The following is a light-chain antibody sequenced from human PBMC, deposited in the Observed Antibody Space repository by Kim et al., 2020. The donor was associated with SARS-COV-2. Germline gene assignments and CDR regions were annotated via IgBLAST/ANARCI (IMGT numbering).Light chain of an antibody. CDR2: GAS. J-gene: IGKJ4*01. Sequence: EIVMTQSPATLSVSPGERATLSCRASQSVSNNLAWYQQKPGQAPRLLIYGASTRATGIPARFSGSGSGTEFTLTISSLQSEDFALYYCQQYYNWPPLTFGGGTKVEIK. CDR1: QSVSNN. V-gene: IGKV3-15*01. CDR3: QQYYNWPPLT.